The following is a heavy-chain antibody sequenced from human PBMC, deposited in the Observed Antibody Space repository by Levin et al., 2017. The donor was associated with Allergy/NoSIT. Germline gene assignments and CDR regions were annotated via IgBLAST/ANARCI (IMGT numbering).Heavy chain of an antibody. CDR3: AVQRSPGIVDATMGFDY. D-gene: IGHD1-26*01. J-gene: IGHJ4*02. V-gene: IGHV3-30-3*01. CDR2: ISYDGSGK. CDR1: GFTFSNYA. Sequence: GGSLRLSCAASGFTFSNYAMHWVRQAPGKGPEWVAVISYDGSGKYYAESVKGRFTISRDNSKNTLYLQVNSLKPEDTAVYYCAVQRSPGIVDATMGFDYWGQGTLVTVSS.